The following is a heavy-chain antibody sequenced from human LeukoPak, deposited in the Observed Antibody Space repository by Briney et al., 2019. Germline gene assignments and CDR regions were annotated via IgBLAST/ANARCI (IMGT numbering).Heavy chain of an antibody. J-gene: IGHJ4*02. V-gene: IGHV4-34*01. Sequence: SETLSLTCTVSGGSISSYYWSWIRQPPRKGLEWIGEINHSGSTNYNPSLKSRVTISVDTSKNQFSLKLSSVTAADTAVYYCARKVAARHFDYWGQGTLVTVSS. CDR1: GGSISSYY. CDR2: INHSGST. D-gene: IGHD6-6*01. CDR3: ARKVAARHFDY.